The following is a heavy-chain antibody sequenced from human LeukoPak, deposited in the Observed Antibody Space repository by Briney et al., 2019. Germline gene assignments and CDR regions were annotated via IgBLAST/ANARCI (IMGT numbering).Heavy chain of an antibody. CDR1: GGTFSSYA. CDR2: IIPIFGTA. J-gene: IGHJ4*02. Sequence: SVKVSCKASGGTFSSYAISWVRQAPGQGLEWMGGIIPIFGTANYAQKFQGRVTITADESTSTAYMELSSLRSEDTAVYYCARGQVIYDILTGPFDYWGQGTLVTVSS. D-gene: IGHD3-9*01. V-gene: IGHV1-69*13. CDR3: ARGQVIYDILTGPFDY.